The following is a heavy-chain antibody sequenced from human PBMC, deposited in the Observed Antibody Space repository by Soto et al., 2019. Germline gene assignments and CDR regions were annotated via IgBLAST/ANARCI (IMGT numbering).Heavy chain of an antibody. V-gene: IGHV3-21*01. J-gene: IGHJ4*02. CDR2: ISSSSSYI. CDR3: ARGYCSGGSCHGDY. Sequence: EVQLVESGGGLVKPGGSLRLSCAASGFTFSSYSMNWVRQAPGKGLEWVSSISSSSSYIYYADSVNGRFTISRDNAKNSLYLQMNSLRAEDTAVYYCARGYCSGGSCHGDYWGQGTLVTVSS. D-gene: IGHD2-15*01. CDR1: GFTFSSYS.